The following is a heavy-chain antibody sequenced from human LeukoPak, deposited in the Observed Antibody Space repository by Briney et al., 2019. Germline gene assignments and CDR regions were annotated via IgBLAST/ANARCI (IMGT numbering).Heavy chain of an antibody. CDR3: ARVYSSSSAYYYYYYMDV. CDR2: IYASGIT. D-gene: IGHD6-6*01. V-gene: IGHV4-4*07. J-gene: IGHJ6*03. CDR1: GASISDNFY. Sequence: SETLSLTCTVSGASISDNFYWSWIRQSAGKGLEWIGRIYASGITTYSSSLKSRLTISVDTSKNQFSLKLSSVTAADTAVYYCARVYSSSSAYYYYYYMDVWGKGTTVTVSS.